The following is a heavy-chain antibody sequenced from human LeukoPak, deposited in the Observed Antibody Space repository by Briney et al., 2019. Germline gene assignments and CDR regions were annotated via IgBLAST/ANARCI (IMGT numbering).Heavy chain of an antibody. J-gene: IGHJ3*02. D-gene: IGHD5-12*01. CDR2: LYSGGRT. CDR3: ARERATSRSGAFDI. Sequence: PGGSLRLLCAASRHTDRSNHISWVPQAPGKGLEWGPVLYSGGRTYLADSVKGRFNIARDNSKSPLYLQMNRLRAEDTAVYFCARERATSRSGAFDIWGQGTMVSVSS. CDR1: RHTDRSNH. V-gene: IGHV3-53*01.